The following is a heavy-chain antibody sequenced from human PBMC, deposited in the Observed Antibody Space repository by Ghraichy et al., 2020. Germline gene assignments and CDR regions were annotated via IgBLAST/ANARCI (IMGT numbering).Heavy chain of an antibody. V-gene: IGHV1-2*02. Sequence: ASVKVSCKASGYTFTGYYMHWVRQAPGQGLEWMGWINPNSGGTNYAQKFQGRVTMTRDTSISTAYMELSRLRSDDTAVYYCARWPGDYGDYVAQGYWGQGTLVTVSS. CDR2: INPNSGGT. CDR1: GYTFTGYY. CDR3: ARWPGDYGDYVAQGY. J-gene: IGHJ4*02. D-gene: IGHD4-17*01.